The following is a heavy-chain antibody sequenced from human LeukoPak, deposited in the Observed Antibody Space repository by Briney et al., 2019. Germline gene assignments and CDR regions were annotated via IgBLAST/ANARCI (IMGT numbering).Heavy chain of an antibody. J-gene: IGHJ4*02. CDR3: ARPRTYYDSWSGYPPFDY. CDR1: GGTFSSHA. Sequence: ASVKVSCKASGGTFSSHAINWVRQAPGQGLEWMGGVIPWSGTTKFAQKFQGRVTITADESTSTAFMELSSLRSEDTAVYYCARPRTYYDSWSGYPPFDYWGQGALVTVSS. V-gene: IGHV1-69*13. D-gene: IGHD3-3*01. CDR2: VIPWSGTT.